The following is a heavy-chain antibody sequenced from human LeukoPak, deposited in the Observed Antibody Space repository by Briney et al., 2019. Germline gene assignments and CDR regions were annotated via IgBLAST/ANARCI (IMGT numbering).Heavy chain of an antibody. CDR1: GDSISRSTYY. J-gene: IGHJ5*02. CDR2: VYYGRSP. CDR3: ATMAQSSPYCSSTSCYSRFDP. V-gene: IGHV4-39*01. D-gene: IGHD2-2*02. Sequence: SETLSLTCTVSGDSISRSTYYWAWIRQPPGKGLEWIGSVYYGRSPYFNPSLESRVTISVDASKNQLSLKLSSVTAADTAVYYCATMAQSSPYCSSTSCYSRFDPWGQGTLVTVSS.